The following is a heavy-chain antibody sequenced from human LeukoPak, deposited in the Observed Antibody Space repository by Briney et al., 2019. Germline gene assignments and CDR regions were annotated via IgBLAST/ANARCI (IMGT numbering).Heavy chain of an antibody. D-gene: IGHD5-12*01. Sequence: SETLSLTCTVSGGSISTSNYYWGWIRQPPGKGLEWIGNIFYSGSTYYSPSLRSRVTISLDTSRNQFSLKLNSVTAADTAVYYCARDPGSGYEEHFDYWGQGTLVTVSS. CDR2: IFYSGST. J-gene: IGHJ4*02. V-gene: IGHV4-39*07. CDR3: ARDPGSGYEEHFDY. CDR1: GGSISTSNYY.